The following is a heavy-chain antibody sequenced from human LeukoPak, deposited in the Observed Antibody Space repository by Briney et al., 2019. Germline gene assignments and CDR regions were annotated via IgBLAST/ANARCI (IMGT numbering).Heavy chain of an antibody. D-gene: IGHD3-10*01. J-gene: IGHJ4*02. CDR3: AREVVNKNTYYYGSGSYMDY. CDR1: GFTFSSYS. CDR2: ISSSSSYI. V-gene: IGHV3-21*01. Sequence: GGSLRLSCVASGFTFSSYSMNWVRQAPGKGLEWVSSISSSSSYIYYADSVKGRFTISRDNAKNSLYLQMNSLRAEDTAVYYCAREVVNKNTYYYGSGSYMDYWGQGTLVTVSS.